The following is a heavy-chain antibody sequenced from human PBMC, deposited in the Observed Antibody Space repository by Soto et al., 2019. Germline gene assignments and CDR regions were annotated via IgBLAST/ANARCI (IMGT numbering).Heavy chain of an antibody. CDR3: ANRLRGYAYYFDY. Sequence: QITLKESGPTLVKPTQTLTLTCTFSGFSLSTRGVAVGWIRQPPGTALEWLALLYWDEDKWYSPSLKSRLTITEDTSKHQVVLTMTNMAPVDTDTYYCANRLRGYAYYFDYWGQGTLGTVSS. V-gene: IGHV2-5*02. CDR2: LYWDEDK. D-gene: IGHD5-12*01. CDR1: GFSLSTRGVA. J-gene: IGHJ4*02.